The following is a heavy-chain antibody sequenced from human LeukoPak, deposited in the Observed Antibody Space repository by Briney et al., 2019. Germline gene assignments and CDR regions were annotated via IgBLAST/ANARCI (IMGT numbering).Heavy chain of an antibody. Sequence: PGGSLRLSCAASGFTLSTYWMSWVRQAPGKGLEWVADINQDGSEKSYVDSVKGRFTISRDNAKNSLYLQMSGLRAEDTAVYYCARDSTNYYDSSGYPPFGYWGQGTLVTVSS. V-gene: IGHV3-7*01. J-gene: IGHJ4*02. CDR1: GFTLSTYW. D-gene: IGHD3-22*01. CDR2: INQDGSEK. CDR3: ARDSTNYYDSSGYPPFGY.